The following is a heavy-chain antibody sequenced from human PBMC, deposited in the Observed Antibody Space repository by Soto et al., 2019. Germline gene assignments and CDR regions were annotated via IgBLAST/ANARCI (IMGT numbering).Heavy chain of an antibody. CDR1: GFTFSSSW. J-gene: IGHJ4*02. CDR3: ARGPTGWYGYDY. Sequence: EVQLVESGGGLVQPGGSLRLSCAASGFTFSSSWMPWVRHPTGKGLVWVSRINSEGSNVNYADSDKGRFTISRDNSKNTLYLQMNSLRPEDTAVYYCARGPTGWYGYDYWGQGTLVIVSS. D-gene: IGHD6-19*01. CDR2: INSEGSNV. V-gene: IGHV3-74*01.